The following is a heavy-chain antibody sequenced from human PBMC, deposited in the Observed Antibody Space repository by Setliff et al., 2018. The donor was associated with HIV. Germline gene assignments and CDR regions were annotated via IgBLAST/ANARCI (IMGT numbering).Heavy chain of an antibody. V-gene: IGHV4-34*01. J-gene: IGHJ6*02. D-gene: IGHD6-13*01. CDR2: INHRGIT. Sequence: SETLSLTCAVYGVSFSGYYWSWIRQPPGKGLEWIGEINHRGITNYSPSLKSRVTISVDTSKNQFSPKLRSVTAADTAVYYCARVVWMAAAGTIDYYYYGMDIWGQGTTVT. CDR3: ARVVWMAAAGTIDYYYYGMDI. CDR1: GVSFSGYY.